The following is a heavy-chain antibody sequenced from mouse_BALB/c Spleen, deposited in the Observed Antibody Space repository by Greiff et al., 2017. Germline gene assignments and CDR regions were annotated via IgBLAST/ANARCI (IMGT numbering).Heavy chain of an antibody. CDR2: IYPGNVNT. J-gene: IGHJ2*01. D-gene: IGHD2-4*01. CDR1: GYTFPSYY. Sequence: QVQLKQSGPELVKPGASVRISCKASGYTFPSYYINWGKQRPGQGLEWIGWIYPGNVNTKYNEKFKGKATLTADKSPSTAYMQLSSLTSEDSAVYFCARSITAFDYWGQGTTLTVSS. V-gene: IGHV1S56*01. CDR3: ARSITAFDY.